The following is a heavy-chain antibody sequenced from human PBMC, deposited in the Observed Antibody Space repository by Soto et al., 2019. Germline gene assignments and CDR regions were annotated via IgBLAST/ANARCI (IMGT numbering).Heavy chain of an antibody. D-gene: IGHD3-16*01. Sequence: SETLSLTCTVSGASITTFYWSWIRQPPGRGLEWIGYISDSGRTDYIPSLKSRVTISVDTSKNQFSLKLSSVTAADTAVYYCARNGDWGSSSCNFGWLDPWGRGTLVTVS. J-gene: IGHJ5*02. V-gene: IGHV4-59*12. CDR2: ISDSGRT. CDR3: ARNGDWGSSSCNFGWLDP. CDR1: GASITTFY.